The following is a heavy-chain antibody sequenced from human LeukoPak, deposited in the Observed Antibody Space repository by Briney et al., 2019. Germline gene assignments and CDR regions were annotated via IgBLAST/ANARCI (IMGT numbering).Heavy chain of an antibody. CDR2: IYSGGST. D-gene: IGHD3-3*01. V-gene: IGHV3-53*01. CDR1: GFTVSSNY. J-gene: IGHJ6*03. Sequence: GGSLRLSCAASGFTVSSNYMSWVRQAPGKGLEWVSVIYSGGSTYYADSVKGRFTISRDNSQNTLYLQMNSLRAEDTAVYYCARSTYYSFWSGSFDYYYYMDVWGKGTTVTVSS. CDR3: ARSTYYSFWSGSFDYYYYMDV.